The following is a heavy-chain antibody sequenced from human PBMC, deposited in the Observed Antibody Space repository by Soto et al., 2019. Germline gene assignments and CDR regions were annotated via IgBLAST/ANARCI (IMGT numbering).Heavy chain of an antibody. V-gene: IGHV4-31*03. CDR3: ARGGRYCSSTSCYGYDNYYYMDV. CDR1: GGSISSGGYY. Sequence: SETLSLTCTVSGGSISSGGYYWSWIRQHPGKGLEWIGYIYYSGSTYYNPSLKSRVTISVDTSKNQFSLKLSSVTAADTAVYYCARGGRYCSSTSCYGYDNYYYMDVWGKGTTVTVSS. D-gene: IGHD2-2*01. CDR2: IYYSGST. J-gene: IGHJ6*03.